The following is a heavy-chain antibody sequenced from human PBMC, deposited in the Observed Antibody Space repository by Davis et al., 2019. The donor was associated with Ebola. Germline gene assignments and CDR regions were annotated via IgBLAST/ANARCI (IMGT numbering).Heavy chain of an antibody. CDR1: GYTFTSYA. J-gene: IGHJ4*02. Sequence: ASVKVSCKASGYTFTSYAMHWVRQAPGQRLEWMGWINAGNGNTKYSQKFQGRVTITRDTSASTAYMELSSLRSEDTAVYYCARGRTGSYRPRLDYWGQGTLVTVSS. CDR2: INAGNGNT. D-gene: IGHD3-10*01. CDR3: ARGRTGSYRPRLDY. V-gene: IGHV1-3*01.